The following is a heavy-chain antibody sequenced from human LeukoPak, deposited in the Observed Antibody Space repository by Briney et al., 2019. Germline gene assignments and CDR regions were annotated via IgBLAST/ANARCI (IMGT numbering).Heavy chain of an antibody. J-gene: IGHJ4*02. Sequence: SETLSLTCAVYGGSFSGYYWSWIRQPPGKGLEWIGEINHSGSTNYNPSLKSRVTIPVDTSKNQFSLKLSSVTAADTAVYYCAREMATMFDYWGQGTLVTVSS. D-gene: IGHD5-24*01. CDR2: INHSGST. V-gene: IGHV4-34*01. CDR1: GGSFSGYY. CDR3: AREMATMFDY.